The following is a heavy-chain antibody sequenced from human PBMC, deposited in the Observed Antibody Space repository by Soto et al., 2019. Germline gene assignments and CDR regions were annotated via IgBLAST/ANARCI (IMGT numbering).Heavy chain of an antibody. CDR3: ARVLRFLEWFPPYFDY. V-gene: IGHV1-2*02. D-gene: IGHD3-3*01. CDR2: IHPNSGGT. Sequence: ASVKVSCKASGYTFTGYYMHWVRQAPGQGLAWMGWIHPNSGGTNYAQKFQGLVTMTRDTSISTAYMELSRLKSDDTAMYYCARVLRFLEWFPPYFDYWGQGTLVTVSS. CDR1: GYTFTGYY. J-gene: IGHJ4*02.